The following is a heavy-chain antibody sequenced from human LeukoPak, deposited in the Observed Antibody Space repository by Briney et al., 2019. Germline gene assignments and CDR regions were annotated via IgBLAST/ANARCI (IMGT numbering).Heavy chain of an antibody. D-gene: IGHD6-19*01. Sequence: GGSLRLSCAASGFTFSSYWMSWVRQAPGKGLEWVANIKQDGSEKYYVDSVKGRFTISRDNAKNSLYLQMNSLRAEDTAVYYCAADKTTSGWYELDYWGQGTLVTVSS. CDR1: GFTFSSYW. V-gene: IGHV3-7*03. CDR3: AADKTTSGWYELDY. J-gene: IGHJ4*02. CDR2: IKQDGSEK.